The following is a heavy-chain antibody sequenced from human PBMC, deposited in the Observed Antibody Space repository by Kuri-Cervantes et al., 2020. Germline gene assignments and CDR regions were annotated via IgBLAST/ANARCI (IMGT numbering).Heavy chain of an antibody. D-gene: IGHD6-13*01. J-gene: IGHJ4*02. Sequence: SETLSLTFTVSGGSISSSTYYWGWIRQPPGNGLEWIETIYYRGSTHYNPSLKTRVNISVDMSKNQFSLKQSSVTAADTAVYYCARDADYGQQLHYWGQGTLVTVSS. CDR2: IYYRGST. V-gene: IGHV4-39*07. CDR3: ARDADYGQQLHY. CDR1: GGSISSSTYY.